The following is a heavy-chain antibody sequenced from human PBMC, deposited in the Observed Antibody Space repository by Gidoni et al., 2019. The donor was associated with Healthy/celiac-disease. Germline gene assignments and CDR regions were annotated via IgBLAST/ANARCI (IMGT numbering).Heavy chain of an antibody. CDR2: IYSGGST. Sequence: EVQLVESGGGLVQPGGSLRLSCAASGFTVSSNYMSWVRQAPGKGLEWVSVIYSGGSTYYADSVKGRFTISRHKSNNTLYLQMNSLRAEDTAVYYCARDRGRGGGFDYWGQGTLVTVSS. CDR1: GFTVSSNY. D-gene: IGHD2-15*01. CDR3: ARDRGRGGGFDY. V-gene: IGHV3-53*04. J-gene: IGHJ4*02.